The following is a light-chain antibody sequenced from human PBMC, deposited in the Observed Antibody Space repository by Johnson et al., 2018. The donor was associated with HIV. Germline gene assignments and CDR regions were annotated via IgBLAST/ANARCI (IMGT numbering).Light chain of an antibody. CDR2: RNN. Sequence: QSVLTQPPSASGTPGQRVTISCSGSSSNIGSNTVNWYQQLPGTAPKLLIYRNNQRPSGIPDRFSGSKSGTSATLGITGLQTGDEADYYCGTWDTSLSAGGGFGSGTKVTVL. CDR3: GTWDTSLSAGGG. J-gene: IGLJ1*01. V-gene: IGLV1-44*01. CDR1: SSNIGSNT.